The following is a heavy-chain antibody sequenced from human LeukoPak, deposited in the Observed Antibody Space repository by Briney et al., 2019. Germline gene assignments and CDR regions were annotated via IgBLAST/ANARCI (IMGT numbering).Heavy chain of an antibody. CDR3: ARDSRTIYGSGSHDLYYYYYGMDV. V-gene: IGHV4-61*02. CDR1: GGSISSGSYY. Sequence: SETLSLTCTVSGGSISSGSYYWSWIRQPAGKGLEWIGRIYTTGSTNYNPSLKSRVTISVDTSKNQFSLKLSSVTAADTAVYYCARDSRTIYGSGSHDLYYYYYGMDVWGQGTTVTVSS. J-gene: IGHJ6*02. D-gene: IGHD3-10*01. CDR2: IYTTGST.